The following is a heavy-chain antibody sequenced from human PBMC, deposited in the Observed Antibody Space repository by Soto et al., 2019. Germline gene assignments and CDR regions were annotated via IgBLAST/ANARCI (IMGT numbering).Heavy chain of an antibody. CDR3: ARDAYYYDSSGYPPNYYYYGMDV. CDR1: GFTFSSYG. V-gene: IGHV3-33*01. Sequence: QVQLVESGGGVVQPGRSLRLFCAASGFTFSSYGMHWVRQAPGKGLEWVAVIWYDGSNKYYADSVKGRFTISRDNSKNTLYLQMNSLRAEDTAVYYCARDAYYYDSSGYPPNYYYYGMDVWGQGTTVTVSS. J-gene: IGHJ6*02. D-gene: IGHD3-22*01. CDR2: IWYDGSNK.